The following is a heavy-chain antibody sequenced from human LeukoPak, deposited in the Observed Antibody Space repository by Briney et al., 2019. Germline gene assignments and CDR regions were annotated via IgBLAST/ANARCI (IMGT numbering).Heavy chain of an antibody. J-gene: IGHJ5*02. CDR1: AYSFTSYW. CDR2: IYPGDSDT. D-gene: IGHD3-10*01. Sequence: GESLKISCKGSAYSFTSYWIGWVRQMPGKGLEWMGIIYPGDSDTRYSPSFRGQVTMSVDKSINTAYLQWTSLTASDTAMYYCARHGSQLWFGENWFDPWGQGTLVTVSS. CDR3: ARHGSQLWFGENWFDP. V-gene: IGHV5-51*01.